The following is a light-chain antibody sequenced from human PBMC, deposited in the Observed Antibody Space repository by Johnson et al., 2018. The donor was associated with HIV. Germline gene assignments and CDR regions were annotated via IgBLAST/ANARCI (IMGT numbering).Light chain of an antibody. V-gene: IGLV1-51*02. CDR3: ATWDRSLSAGGV. J-gene: IGLJ1*01. CDR1: SSNIGNNY. Sequence: QSVLTQPPSVSAAPGQKVTISCSGSSSNIGNNYVSWYQQLPGTAPKLLIYENNKRPSGIPDRFSGSKSGTSATLGITRLHTGDEADYYCATWDRSLSAGGVFGTGTKVTVL. CDR2: ENN.